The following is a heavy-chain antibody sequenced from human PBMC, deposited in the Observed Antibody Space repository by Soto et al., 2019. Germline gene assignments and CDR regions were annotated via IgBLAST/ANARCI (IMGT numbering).Heavy chain of an antibody. J-gene: IGHJ4*02. Sequence: QITLKESGPTLVKPTQTLTLTCTFSGFSLSTSGVGVGWIRQPPGKALEWLALIYWDDDERYSPSLKSRLTITKDTSKNQVVLTMTNMDPVDTATYXCAHSSSHGSDFDFWGQGTLVTVSS. V-gene: IGHV2-5*02. CDR2: IYWDDDE. D-gene: IGHD6-19*01. CDR3: AHSSSHGSDFDF. CDR1: GFSLSTSGVG.